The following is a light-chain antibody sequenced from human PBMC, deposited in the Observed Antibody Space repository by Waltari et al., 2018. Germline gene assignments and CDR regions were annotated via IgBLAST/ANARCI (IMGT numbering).Light chain of an antibody. Sequence: QSVLTQPPSVSGAPGQRVTISCTGSSSNLGAGYDVTWYQQLPETAPKLLIYGDGDRPSWVPDRFSGSKSGTSASLAITGLQAEDEADYYCQSYDSSLSAVVFGGGTKLTVL. J-gene: IGLJ2*01. CDR2: GDG. CDR3: QSYDSSLSAVV. V-gene: IGLV1-40*01. CDR1: SSNLGAGYD.